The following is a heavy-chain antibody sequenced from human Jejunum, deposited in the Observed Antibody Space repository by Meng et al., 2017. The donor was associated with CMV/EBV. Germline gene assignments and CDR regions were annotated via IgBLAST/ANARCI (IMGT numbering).Heavy chain of an antibody. V-gene: IGHV5-51*01. CDR2: IYPDDSDS. CDR1: GYTFSDSW. CDR3: VRRAGSLYYFDF. J-gene: IGHJ4*02. D-gene: IGHD3-10*01. Sequence: SGYTFSDSWIGWVRHMPGKGLEWMGIIYPDDSDSRYNPSFQGQVTISADKSITTAYLQWSSLKASDTGMYYCVRRAGSLYYFDFWGPGTRVTVSS.